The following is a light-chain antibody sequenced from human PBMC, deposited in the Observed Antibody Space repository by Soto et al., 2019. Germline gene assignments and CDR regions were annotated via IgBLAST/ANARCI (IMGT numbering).Light chain of an antibody. Sequence: DIQMTQSPSSLSASVGDRVTITCRASQTISMYLNWYQQKPGKAPILLISAASSLESGVPSRFSGSRSGTEVTLTIISLQPEDCATYYCQHSYSTPPLTFGGGTKVEIK. V-gene: IGKV1-39*01. CDR3: QHSYSTPPLT. J-gene: IGKJ4*01. CDR1: QTISMY. CDR2: AAS.